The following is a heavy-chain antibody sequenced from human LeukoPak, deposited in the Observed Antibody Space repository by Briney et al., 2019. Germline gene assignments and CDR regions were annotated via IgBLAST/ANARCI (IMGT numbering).Heavy chain of an antibody. V-gene: IGHV4-34*01. D-gene: IGHD6-6*01. CDR1: GGSFSGYY. CDR2: INHSGST. CDR3: ARGGVPYGMDV. J-gene: IGHJ6*02. Sequence: SETLSLTCAVYGGSFSGYYWSWIRQPPGKGLEWIGEINHSGSTNYNPSLKSRVTISVDMSKNQFSLKLSSVTAADTAVYYCARGGVPYGMDVWGQGTTVTVSS.